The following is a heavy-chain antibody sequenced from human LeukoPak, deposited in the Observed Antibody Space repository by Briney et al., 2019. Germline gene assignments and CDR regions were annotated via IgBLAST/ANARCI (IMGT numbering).Heavy chain of an antibody. CDR1: GASVSSGRYY. D-gene: IGHD5-18*01. Sequence: KPSETLSLTCTVSGASVSSGRYYWSWIRQHPGKGLEWIAYIVDSEKIYYNPSLKSRLILSLDTSENQFSLNLSSMTAADTAVYFCASGYGSGWFDAWGQGTLVADSS. CDR2: IVDSEKI. V-gene: IGHV4-31*03. J-gene: IGHJ5*02. CDR3: ASGYGSGWFDA.